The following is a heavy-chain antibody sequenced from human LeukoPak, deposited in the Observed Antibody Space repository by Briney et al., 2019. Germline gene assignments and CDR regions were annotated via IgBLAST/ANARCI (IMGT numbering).Heavy chain of an antibody. CDR1: GFTFSSYA. CDR2: ISSSCSYI. D-gene: IGHD3-22*01. Sequence: GGSLRLSCAASGFTFSSYAMNWVRQAPGKGLEWVSSISSSCSYIYYADSVKGRCTISRDNAKNSLYLQMNSLRAEDTAVYYCARGGAYYYDSSGYPGQHWVDYWGQGTLVTVSS. CDR3: ARGGAYYYDSSGYPGQHWVDY. V-gene: IGHV3-21*01. J-gene: IGHJ4*02.